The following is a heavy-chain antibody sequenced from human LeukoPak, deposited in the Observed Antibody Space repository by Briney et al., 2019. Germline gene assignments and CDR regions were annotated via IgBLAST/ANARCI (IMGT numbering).Heavy chain of an antibody. J-gene: IGHJ4*02. Sequence: GGSLRLPCAASGFTFSSYWMHWVRHAPGKGLVWVSRINSDGSSTSYADSVKGRFTISRDNAKNTLYLQMNSLRAEDTAVYYCASFGDYAYYWGQGTLVTVSS. D-gene: IGHD4-17*01. V-gene: IGHV3-74*01. CDR2: INSDGSST. CDR1: GFTFSSYW. CDR3: ASFGDYAYY.